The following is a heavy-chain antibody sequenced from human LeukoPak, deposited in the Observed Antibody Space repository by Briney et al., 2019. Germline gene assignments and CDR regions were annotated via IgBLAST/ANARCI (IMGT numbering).Heavy chain of an antibody. D-gene: IGHD4-17*01. V-gene: IGHV3-23*01. CDR3: AKYSADYARTIDY. CDR1: GFTFDDYG. J-gene: IGHJ4*02. CDR2: ITGSGGSA. Sequence: PGGSLRLSCAASGFTFDDYGMSWVRQAPGKGLEWVSSITGSGGSAFYADSVKGRFTISRDNSRNTLYLQMNSLRAEDTALYYCAKYSADYARTIDYWGQGTLVTVSS.